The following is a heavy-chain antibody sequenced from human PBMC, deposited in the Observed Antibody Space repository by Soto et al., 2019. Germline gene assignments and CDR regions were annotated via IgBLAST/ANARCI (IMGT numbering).Heavy chain of an antibody. Sequence: EVQLVESGGGLVQPGGSLRLSCAASGFTFSSYSMNWVRQVPGKGLEWVSYISSSSSTIYYADSVKGRFTISRDNAKNSLYLQMNSLRAEDTAVYYCARDHDTVTDDAFDIWGQGTMVTVSS. D-gene: IGHD4-17*01. CDR2: ISSSSSTI. CDR3: ARDHDTVTDDAFDI. CDR1: GFTFSSYS. V-gene: IGHV3-48*01. J-gene: IGHJ3*02.